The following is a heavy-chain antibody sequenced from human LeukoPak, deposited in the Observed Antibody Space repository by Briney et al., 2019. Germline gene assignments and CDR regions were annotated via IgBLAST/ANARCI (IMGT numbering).Heavy chain of an antibody. CDR1: GFTFSSYE. CDR3: ATYGQTTVTLWY. D-gene: IGHD4-17*01. J-gene: IGHJ4*02. CDR2: ISSSGSTI. Sequence: GGSLRLSCAASGFTFSSYEMNWVRQAPGKGLEWVSYISSSGSTIYYADSVKGRFTISRDNAKNSLYLQMNSLRAEDTAVYFCATYGQTTVTLWYWGQGVLVTVSS. V-gene: IGHV3-48*03.